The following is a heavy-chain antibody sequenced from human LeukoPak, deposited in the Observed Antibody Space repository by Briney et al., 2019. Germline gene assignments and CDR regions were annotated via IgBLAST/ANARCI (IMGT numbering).Heavy chain of an antibody. V-gene: IGHV3-9*03. D-gene: IGHD5-18*01. CDR2: ISWNSGSI. CDR3: AEARGYSYGGEDYAFDI. J-gene: IGHJ3*02. CDR1: GFTFDDYA. Sequence: GGSLRLSCAASGFTFDDYAMHWVRQAPGKGLEWVSGISWNSGSIGYADSVKGRFTISRDNAKNSLYLQMNSLRAEDMALYYCAEARGYSYGGEDYAFDIWGQGTMVTVSS.